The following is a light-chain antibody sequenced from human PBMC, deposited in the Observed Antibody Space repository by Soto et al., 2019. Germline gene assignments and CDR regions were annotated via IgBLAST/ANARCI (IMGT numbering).Light chain of an antibody. Sequence: ELVLTQSPGTLSLSPGERATLSCRASESVGRNLAWYQQKPGQAPRLLIYGASTRATAIPPRFSGTGSGTDFTLTISSLQSEDFAVYYCQHYNNWPPDTFGQGTKVEMK. CDR1: ESVGRN. V-gene: IGKV3-15*01. CDR3: QHYNNWPPDT. CDR2: GAS. J-gene: IGKJ2*01.